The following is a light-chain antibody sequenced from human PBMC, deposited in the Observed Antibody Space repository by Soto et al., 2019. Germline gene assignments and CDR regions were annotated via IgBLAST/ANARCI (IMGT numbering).Light chain of an antibody. Sequence: DIQMTQSPSFLSASVGDRVTITCRASQSISSYLNWYQQKPGKAPELLIYAASSLQSGVPSRFSGSGSGTDFTLTISSLQPEDSATYYCQQSYSTPYTFGQGTKLDIK. J-gene: IGKJ2*01. V-gene: IGKV1-39*01. CDR3: QQSYSTPYT. CDR2: AAS. CDR1: QSISSY.